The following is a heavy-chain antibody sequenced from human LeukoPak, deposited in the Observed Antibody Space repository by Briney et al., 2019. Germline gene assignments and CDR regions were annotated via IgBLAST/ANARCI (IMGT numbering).Heavy chain of an antibody. CDR1: GGSFSGYY. V-gene: IGHV4-34*01. CDR2: INHSGST. Sequence: ETLSLTCAVYGGSFSGYYWSWIRQPPGKGLEWIGEINHSGSTNYNPSLKSRVTISVDTSKNQFSLKLSSVTAADTAVYYCARARSYYDSWSGYYDYGYWGQGTLVTVSS. D-gene: IGHD3-3*01. J-gene: IGHJ4*02. CDR3: ARARSYYDSWSGYYDYGY.